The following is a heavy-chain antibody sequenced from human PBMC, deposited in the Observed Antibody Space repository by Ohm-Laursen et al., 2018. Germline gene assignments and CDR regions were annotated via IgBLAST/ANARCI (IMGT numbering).Heavy chain of an antibody. D-gene: IGHD2-2*01. CDR3: VRDIVVVPAALYYFDS. Sequence: ASVKVSCKPSGYTFTSYDINWVRQATGQGLEWMGWMNPNSGNTGNAQKFQGRVIMTRNTSITTAYMELSSLRSEDTAVYYCVRDIVVVPAALYYFDSWGQGTLVTVSS. V-gene: IGHV1-8*01. CDR1: GYTFTSYD. J-gene: IGHJ4*02. CDR2: MNPNSGNT.